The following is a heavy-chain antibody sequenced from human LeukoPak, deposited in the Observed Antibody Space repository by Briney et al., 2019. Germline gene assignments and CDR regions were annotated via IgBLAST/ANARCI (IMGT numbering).Heavy chain of an antibody. Sequence: PGGSLRLSCAASGFTFSSYAMHRVRQAPGKGLEYVSAISSNGGSTYYANSVKGRFTISRDNSKNTLYLQMGSLRAEDMAVYYCARDTHAYYDILTGYSPIDFDYWGQGTLVTVSS. V-gene: IGHV3-64*01. CDR1: GFTFSSYA. CDR3: ARDTHAYYDILTGYSPIDFDY. CDR2: ISSNGGST. D-gene: IGHD3-9*01. J-gene: IGHJ4*02.